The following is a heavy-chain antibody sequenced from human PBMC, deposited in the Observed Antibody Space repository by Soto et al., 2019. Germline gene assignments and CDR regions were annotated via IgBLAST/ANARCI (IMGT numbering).Heavy chain of an antibody. CDR3: ARDADYPDGTGYYRAWWYYPIDV. Sequence: GGSLRLSCAASGFTFNNYAMGWVRQAPGKGLQWVSSISSSGDSTYYRDSVKGRFTIPRDNSKNTLYVQMTSLRVEDTAVYYCARDADYPDGTGYYRAWWYYPIDVWGQGTTVTVYS. V-gene: IGHV3-23*01. CDR1: GFTFNNYA. CDR2: ISSSGDST. D-gene: IGHD3-22*01. J-gene: IGHJ6*02.